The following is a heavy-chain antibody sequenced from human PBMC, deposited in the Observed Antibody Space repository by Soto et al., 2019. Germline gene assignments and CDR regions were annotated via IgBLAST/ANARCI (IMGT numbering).Heavy chain of an antibody. CDR3: ATDPAAWYYDSSGYYCDH. Sequence: QVQLVESGGGVVQPGRYLRLSCAASGFTFSNYAMHWVRQAPGKGLEWVAVISYDANNKYYADSVKGRLTISRDNSKNTLYLQMNSLRAEDTAVYYCATDPAAWYYDSSGYYCDHWGQGTLVTVSS. CDR2: ISYDANNK. CDR1: GFTFSNYA. V-gene: IGHV3-30-3*01. D-gene: IGHD3-22*01. J-gene: IGHJ4*02.